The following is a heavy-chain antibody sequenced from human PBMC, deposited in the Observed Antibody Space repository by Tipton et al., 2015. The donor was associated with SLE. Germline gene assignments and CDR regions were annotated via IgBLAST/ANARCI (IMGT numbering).Heavy chain of an antibody. CDR3: ARGDTGDDYFDN. Sequence: TLSLTCTVSGGSITSHYWTWIRQPPGKGLEWIGYIYYSGNTNYNPSLKSRVTISVDTSTNQFSLKLSSVTAAGTAVYYCARGDTGDDYFDNWGQGTLVTVSS. J-gene: IGHJ4*02. CDR2: IYYSGNT. V-gene: IGHV4-59*11. D-gene: IGHD7-27*01. CDR1: GGSITSHY.